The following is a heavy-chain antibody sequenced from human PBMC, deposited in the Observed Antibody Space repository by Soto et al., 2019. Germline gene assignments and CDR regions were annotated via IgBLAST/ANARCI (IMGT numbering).Heavy chain of an antibody. Sequence: VQLVESGGGVVQPGTSLIISCVGSGFTFSTYAMHWVRQAPGKGLQWVSVITSDGSKKYSADSVKGRFIISRDNYKNTLYLQMTTLRTEDTAVYYCARTVASAGPDAFDIWGQGTVLTVSS. J-gene: IGHJ3*02. CDR1: GFTFSTYA. V-gene: IGHV3-30-3*01. D-gene: IGHD6-13*01. CDR2: ITSDGSKK. CDR3: ARTVASAGPDAFDI.